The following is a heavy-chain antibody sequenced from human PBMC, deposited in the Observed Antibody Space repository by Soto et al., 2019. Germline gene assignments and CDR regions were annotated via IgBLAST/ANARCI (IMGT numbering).Heavy chain of an antibody. CDR1: GFSLSTSGVG. CDR3: AHMKRSSCGGDCYSWYFDL. CDR2: IYWEDDE. Sequence: QITLKESGPTLVKPTQTLTLTCTFSGFSLSTSGVGVGWIRQPPGKALEWLALIYWEDDERYSTYLKRRLTITKDTSKNQVVLTNTILYPVDTATDYCAHMKRSSCGGDCYSWYFDLWGRGTLVTVSS. J-gene: IGHJ2*01. D-gene: IGHD2-21*02. V-gene: IGHV2-5*02.